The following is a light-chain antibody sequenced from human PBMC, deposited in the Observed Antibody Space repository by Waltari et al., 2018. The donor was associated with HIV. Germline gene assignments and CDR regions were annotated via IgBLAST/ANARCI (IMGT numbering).Light chain of an antibody. CDR1: HDISTY. V-gene: IGKV1-33*01. CDR3: QEYANLPPFS. Sequence: IQLTQSPSSLSVSVGDRVTLTCQASHDISTYLNWYQQKDGEAPKLLIFDGSNLETGAPSRFSGRGAGTDFTLTISSLQPGDVGTYYCQEYANLPPFSFGGGTKVDIK. CDR2: DGS. J-gene: IGKJ4*01.